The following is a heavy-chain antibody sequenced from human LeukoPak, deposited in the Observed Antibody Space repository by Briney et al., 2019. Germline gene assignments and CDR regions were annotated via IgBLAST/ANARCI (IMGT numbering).Heavy chain of an antibody. J-gene: IGHJ4*02. CDR2: TRYDGSNK. Sequence: GGSLRLSCAASGFTFSSYGMHWVRQAPGKGLEWVAFTRYDGSNKYYADSVKGRFTISRDNAKNSLYLQMNSLRAEDTAVYYCAREYYYDSSGYPYYFDYWGQGTLVTVSS. V-gene: IGHV3-30*02. CDR3: AREYYYDSSGYPYYFDY. CDR1: GFTFSSYG. D-gene: IGHD3-22*01.